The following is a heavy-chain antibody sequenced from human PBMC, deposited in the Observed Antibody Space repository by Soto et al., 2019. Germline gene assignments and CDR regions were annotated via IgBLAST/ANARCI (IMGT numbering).Heavy chain of an antibody. CDR1: GGSISISLYY. D-gene: IGHD3-16*01. V-gene: IGHV4-39*01. CDR2: IYYSGTT. J-gene: IGHJ5*02. Sequence: SETLSLTCTVSGGSISISLYYWGWIRQPPGKGLEWIGSIYYSGTTYYNPSLKSRVTISVDSSQNQFSLKLNSVTAADTAIYYCARRVGLGGNWFGPWGQGILVTAPQ. CDR3: ARRVGLGGNWFGP.